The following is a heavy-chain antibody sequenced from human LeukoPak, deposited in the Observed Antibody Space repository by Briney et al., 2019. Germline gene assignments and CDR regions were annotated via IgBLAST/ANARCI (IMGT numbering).Heavy chain of an antibody. J-gene: IGHJ4*02. CDR3: AKDDAWLRFGE. V-gene: IGHV3-30*02. CDR2: IRYDGSNT. D-gene: IGHD3-10*01. Sequence: GGSLRLSCAASAFTFSSFGMHWVRQAPGKGLEWVAFIRYDGSNTYYADSVKGRFTISRDNSENTLYLEVISLTAEDTAVYYCAKDDAWLRFGEWSQGTLVTVSS. CDR1: AFTFSSFG.